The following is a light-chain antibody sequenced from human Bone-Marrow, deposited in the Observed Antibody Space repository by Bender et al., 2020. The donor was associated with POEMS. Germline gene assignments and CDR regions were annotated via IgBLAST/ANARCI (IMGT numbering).Light chain of an antibody. CDR2: EVT. CDR1: NSDF. V-gene: IGLV2-23*02. CDR3: CAYAVSSSLL. Sequence: QSALTQPASVSGSPGQSITISCTGTNSDFVSWYQQHPGNAPKLVIFEVTNRPPGISDRFAGSKSGNTASLTISGLQAEDEADYYCCAYAVSSSLLFGGGTRVTVL. J-gene: IGLJ2*01.